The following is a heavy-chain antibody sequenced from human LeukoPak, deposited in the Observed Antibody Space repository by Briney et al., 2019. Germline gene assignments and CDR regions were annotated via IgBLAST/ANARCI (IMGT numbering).Heavy chain of an antibody. Sequence: PSETLSLTCVVSGGSISSHYWSWIRQPPGKGLEWIGYIYFSGYTNYNPSLKSRVTISVDTSNNQFSLRLSSATAADTAVYYCARSERRAQKDTYYNHYYYMDVWGKGTTVTVSS. J-gene: IGHJ6*03. D-gene: IGHD6-25*01. CDR2: IYFSGYT. CDR1: GGSISSHY. CDR3: ARSERRAQKDTYYNHYYYMDV. V-gene: IGHV4-59*11.